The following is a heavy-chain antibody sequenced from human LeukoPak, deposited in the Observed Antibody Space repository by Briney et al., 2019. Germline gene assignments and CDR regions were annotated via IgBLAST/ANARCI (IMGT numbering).Heavy chain of an antibody. J-gene: IGHJ4*02. CDR1: GSTFSSYA. CDR2: ISGSGGST. V-gene: IGHV3-23*01. Sequence: GGSLRLSCAASGSTFSSYAMSWVRQAPGKGLEWVSAISGSGGSTYYADSVKGRFTISRDNSKNTLYLQMNSLRAEDTAVYYCATPFWSGYYRPFDYWGQGTLVTVSS. CDR3: ATPFWSGYYRPFDY. D-gene: IGHD3-3*01.